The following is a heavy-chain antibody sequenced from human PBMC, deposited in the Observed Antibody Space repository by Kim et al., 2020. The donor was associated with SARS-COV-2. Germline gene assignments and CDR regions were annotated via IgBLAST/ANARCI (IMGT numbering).Heavy chain of an antibody. J-gene: IGHJ4*02. Sequence: GGSLRLSCAASGFTFSSYGMHWVRQAPGKGLEWVAVISYDGSNKYYADSVKGRFTISRDNSKNTLYLQMNSLRAEDTAVYYCAKEQIVGATGAHYEFDYWGQGTLVTVSS. V-gene: IGHV3-30*18. CDR3: AKEQIVGATGAHYEFDY. CDR2: ISYDGSNK. CDR1: GFTFSSYG. D-gene: IGHD1-26*01.